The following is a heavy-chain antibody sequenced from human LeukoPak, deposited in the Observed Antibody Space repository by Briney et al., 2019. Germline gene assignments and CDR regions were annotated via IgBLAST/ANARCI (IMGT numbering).Heavy chain of an antibody. Sequence: GGSLRLSCAASGFTFSGSALHWVRQASGKGLEWVGRIRSTANGYATAYAASVKGRFTISRDDSKNTAYLEIDSLKTEDTAVYYCTGNYYGSGSYADFDYWGQGTLVTVSS. V-gene: IGHV3-73*01. CDR1: GFTFSGSA. CDR2: IRSTANGYAT. CDR3: TGNYYGSGSYADFDY. D-gene: IGHD3-10*01. J-gene: IGHJ4*02.